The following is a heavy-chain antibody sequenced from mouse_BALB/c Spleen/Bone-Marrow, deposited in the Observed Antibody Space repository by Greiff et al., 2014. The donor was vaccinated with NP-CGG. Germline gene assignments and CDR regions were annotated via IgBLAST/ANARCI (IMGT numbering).Heavy chain of an antibody. V-gene: IGHV2-9*02. CDR3: AKITSGTGAMDY. J-gene: IGHJ4*01. CDR1: GFSLTNYG. D-gene: IGHD1-2*01. Sequence: VKLQESGPGLVAPSQSLSITCTVSGFSLTNYGVHWVRQPPGKGLEWLGVIWADGSTNYNSALMSRLSISKDNSKSQVFFKMNRLQTGDPTKDFCAKITSGTGAMDYWGQGTSVTVPS. CDR2: IWADGST.